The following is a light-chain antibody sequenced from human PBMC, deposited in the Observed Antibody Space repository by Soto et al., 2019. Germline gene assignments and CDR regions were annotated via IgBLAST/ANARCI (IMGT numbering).Light chain of an antibody. V-gene: IGKV3-20*01. J-gene: IGKJ3*01. CDR1: QSVSNNY. CDR2: GAS. Sequence: DIVLTQSPGTLSLSPGEGATLSCRASQSVSNNYLSWFQQKPGQAPRLLIYGASNRAVGIPDRFSGSGSGTDFTLTISRLETEDFAVYYCQQYGSSPLTFGPGTKVDTK. CDR3: QQYGSSPLT.